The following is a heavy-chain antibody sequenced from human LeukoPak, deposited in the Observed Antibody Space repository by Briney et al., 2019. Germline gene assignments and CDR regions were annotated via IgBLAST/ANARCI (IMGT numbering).Heavy chain of an antibody. CDR1: GYSFTTYW. D-gene: IGHD3-3*01. J-gene: IGHJ5*02. CDR3: AIFDFLFGEIDNWFDP. Sequence: GESLKISCKGSGYSFTTYWIGWVRQMPGKGLEWMGIIYPGDSDTRYSPSFQGQVTISADKSISTAYLQWSSLKASDTAMYYCAIFDFLFGEIDNWFDPWGQGTLVTVSS. CDR2: IYPGDSDT. V-gene: IGHV5-51*01.